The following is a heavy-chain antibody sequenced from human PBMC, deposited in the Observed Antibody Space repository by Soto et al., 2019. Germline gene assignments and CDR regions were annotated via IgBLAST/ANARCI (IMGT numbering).Heavy chain of an antibody. D-gene: IGHD1-7*01. J-gene: IGHJ5*02. CDR1: GGSISSYY. CDR2: IYYSGST. CDR3: ARGAQPNWNYGREDWFDP. Sequence: QVQLQESGPGLVKPSETLSLTCTVSGGSISSYYWSCIRQPPGKGLEWIGYIYYSGSTNYNPSLKSRVTITVDTAKNQFSLKLSSVTAAETAVYYCARGAQPNWNYGREDWFDPWGQGTLVTVSS. V-gene: IGHV4-59*01.